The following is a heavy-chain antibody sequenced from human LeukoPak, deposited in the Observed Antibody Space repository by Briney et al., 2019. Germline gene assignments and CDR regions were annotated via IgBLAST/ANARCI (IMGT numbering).Heavy chain of an antibody. V-gene: IGHV3-48*03. Sequence: GGSLRLSCAASGFIFSNYEMSWVRQAPGKGLEWVSYISSGGGTIYYADSVKGRFTTSRDNARNSLYLQMNSLRAEDTAVYYCARLYYWGQGALVTVSS. J-gene: IGHJ4*02. CDR2: ISSGGGTI. CDR1: GFIFSNYE. CDR3: ARLYY.